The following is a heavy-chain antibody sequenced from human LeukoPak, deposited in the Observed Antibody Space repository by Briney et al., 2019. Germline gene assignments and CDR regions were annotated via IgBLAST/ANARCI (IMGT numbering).Heavy chain of an antibody. D-gene: IGHD3-10*01. Sequence: SETLSLTCTVSGGSISDYYWSWIRQPPGKGLEWIGYIHYRGSTNYNPSLKSRVTISVDTSKNQFSLKLSSVTAADTAVYHSATFSGNWFDPWGQGTLVTVSS. CDR2: IHYRGST. V-gene: IGHV4-59*03. CDR1: GGSISDYY. CDR3: ATFSGNWFDP. J-gene: IGHJ5*02.